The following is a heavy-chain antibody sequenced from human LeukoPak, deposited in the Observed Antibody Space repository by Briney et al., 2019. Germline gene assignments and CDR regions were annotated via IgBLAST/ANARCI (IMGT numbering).Heavy chain of an antibody. J-gene: IGHJ6*03. D-gene: IGHD3-3*01. CDR3: ARDARYYDFWSGYYYYYMDV. Sequence: GASVKVSCKASGYTFTSYDINWVRQATGQGLEWMGWMNPNSGNTGYAQKFQGRVTITRNTSISTAYMELSSLRSEDTAVYYCARDARYYDFWSGYYYYYMDVWGKGTTVTVSS. V-gene: IGHV1-8*01. CDR2: MNPNSGNT. CDR1: GYTFTSYD.